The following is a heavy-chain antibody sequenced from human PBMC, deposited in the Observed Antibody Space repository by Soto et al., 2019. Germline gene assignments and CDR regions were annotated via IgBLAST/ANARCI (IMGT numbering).Heavy chain of an antibody. V-gene: IGHV3-15*01. Sequence: GGSLRLSCAAYGFTFSNAWMSWVRQAPGKGLEWVGRIKSKTDGGTTDYAAPVKGRFTISRDDSKNTLYLQMNSLKTEDTAVYYCTTVGDYGDYYYGMDVWGQGTTVTVSS. J-gene: IGHJ6*02. D-gene: IGHD4-17*01. CDR3: TTVGDYGDYYYGMDV. CDR2: IKSKTDGGTT. CDR1: GFTFSNAW.